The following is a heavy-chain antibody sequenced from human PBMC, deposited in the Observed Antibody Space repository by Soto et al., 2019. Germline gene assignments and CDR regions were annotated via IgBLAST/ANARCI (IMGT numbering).Heavy chain of an antibody. CDR2: ISSSGSTI. Sequence: VKLVESGGGVVQPGRSLRLSCAASGFTFSSYGMHWVRQAPGKGLEWVSYISSSGSTISYADSVKGRFTISRDNAKDSLYLQMKSLRAEDTAVYYCARVPTYYSPYYSYAMDVWGQGTTVTVSS. V-gene: IGHV3-48*04. CDR3: ARVPTYYSPYYSYAMDV. D-gene: IGHD3-10*01. J-gene: IGHJ6*02. CDR1: GFTFSSYG.